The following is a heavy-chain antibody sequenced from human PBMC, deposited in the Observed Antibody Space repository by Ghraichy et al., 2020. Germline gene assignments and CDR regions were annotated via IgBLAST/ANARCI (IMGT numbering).Heavy chain of an antibody. CDR2: IYYSGST. J-gene: IGHJ4*02. Sequence: SETLSLTCTVSGGSISSYYWSWIRQPPGKGLEWIGYIYYSGSTNYNPSLKSRVTISVDTSKNQFSLKLSSVTAADTALYYCARASYYYDSSGYYNYWGQGTLVTVSS. V-gene: IGHV4-59*01. D-gene: IGHD3-22*01. CDR1: GGSISSYY. CDR3: ARASYYYDSSGYYNY.